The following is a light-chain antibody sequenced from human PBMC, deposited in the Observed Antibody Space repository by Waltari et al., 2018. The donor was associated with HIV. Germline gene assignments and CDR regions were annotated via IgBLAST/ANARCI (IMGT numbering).Light chain of an antibody. Sequence: DIKMTQSPSALSAYMGNRISLNCRASQAIKTYLKWYAHKPGEAPKLLIFDATRLHTGVTSRFRGTGSGTHFTLTISSLQPEDSGTYYCQQSFSTPWTFGQGTKV. CDR2: DAT. V-gene: IGKV1-39*01. CDR3: QQSFSTPWT. CDR1: QAIKTY. J-gene: IGKJ1*01.